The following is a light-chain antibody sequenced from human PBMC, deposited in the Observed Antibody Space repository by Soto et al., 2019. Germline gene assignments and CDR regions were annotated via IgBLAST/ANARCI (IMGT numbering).Light chain of an antibody. CDR2: DAS. Sequence: EFVLTQSPGTLSLSPGERATLSCRASQTVRNNYLAWYQHKPGQAPRLLIYDASNRATGIPDRFSGSGSGTDFTLTISRLEPEDFAVYYCQQYGSSGTFGQGTKVDIK. J-gene: IGKJ1*01. CDR1: QTVRNNY. V-gene: IGKV3-20*01. CDR3: QQYGSSGT.